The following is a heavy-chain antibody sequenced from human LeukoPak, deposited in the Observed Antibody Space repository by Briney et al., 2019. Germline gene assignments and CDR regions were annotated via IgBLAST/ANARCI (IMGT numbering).Heavy chain of an antibody. CDR1: GGSFSGYY. V-gene: IGHV4-34*01. J-gene: IGHJ4*02. CDR3: ARGYQVLRFLEWAHNYYFDY. CDR2: INHSGST. D-gene: IGHD3-3*01. Sequence: PSETLSLTCAVYGGSFSGYYWSWIRQPPGKGLEWIGEINHSGSTNDTPSLKSRVTISVATSKNQFSLKLSSVTAADTAVYYCARGYQVLRFLEWAHNYYFDYWGQGTLVTVSS.